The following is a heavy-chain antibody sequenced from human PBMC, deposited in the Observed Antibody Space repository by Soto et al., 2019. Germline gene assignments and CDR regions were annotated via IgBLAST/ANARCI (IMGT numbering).Heavy chain of an antibody. Sequence: HLQLQESGSGLVTPSQTLSLTCAVSGDSVRRSGYSWSWIRQPPGKGLEWIGYIFHTGSTYYNLSLRGRATISVDRSKNQFSLKLSSVTAADTAVYYCASHYGDYEYYEYWGQGTQVTVSS. V-gene: IGHV4-30-2*01. D-gene: IGHD4-17*01. CDR3: ASHYGDYEYYEY. CDR2: IFHTGST. J-gene: IGHJ4*02. CDR1: GDSVRRSGYS.